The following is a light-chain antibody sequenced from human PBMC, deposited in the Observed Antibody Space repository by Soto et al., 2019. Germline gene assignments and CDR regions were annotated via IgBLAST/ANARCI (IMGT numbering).Light chain of an antibody. CDR2: DVS. V-gene: IGLV2-14*03. CDR3: SSYTTSSTYL. J-gene: IGLJ2*01. CDR1: GSNIGGYNF. Sequence: QSALTQPASVSGSPGQSITISCTGAGSNIGGYNFVSWFQHHPDKAPKLIILDVSSRPSGVSDRFSGSKSGNTASLTISGLQAEDEADYYCSSYTTSSTYLFGGGTKLTVL.